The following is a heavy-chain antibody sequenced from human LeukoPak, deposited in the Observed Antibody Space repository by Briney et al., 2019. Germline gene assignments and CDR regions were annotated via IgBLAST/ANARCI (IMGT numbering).Heavy chain of an antibody. V-gene: IGHV3-23*01. J-gene: IGHJ5*02. Sequence: PGGSLRLSCAASGFTFSSYAMSWVRQAPGKGLEWVSAISGSGGSTYYADFVKGRFTISRDNSKNTLYLQMNSLRAEDTAVYYCAREEGYSSSWYLDWFDPWGQGTLVTVSS. D-gene: IGHD6-13*01. CDR1: GFTFSSYA. CDR3: AREEGYSSSWYLDWFDP. CDR2: ISGSGGST.